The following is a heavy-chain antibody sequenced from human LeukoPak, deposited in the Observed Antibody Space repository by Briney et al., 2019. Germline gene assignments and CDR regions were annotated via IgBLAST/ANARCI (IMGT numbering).Heavy chain of an antibody. D-gene: IGHD6-13*01. Sequence: RASVRVSCKASGYTFTSYGISWVRQAPGQGLEWMGWISAYNGNTNHAQKLQGRVTMTTDTSTSTAYMELRSLRSDDTAVYYCARDGGPYSSSWYSSTDYGMDVWGQGTTVTVSS. CDR1: GYTFTSYG. CDR2: ISAYNGNT. CDR3: ARDGGPYSSSWYSSTDYGMDV. V-gene: IGHV1-18*01. J-gene: IGHJ6*02.